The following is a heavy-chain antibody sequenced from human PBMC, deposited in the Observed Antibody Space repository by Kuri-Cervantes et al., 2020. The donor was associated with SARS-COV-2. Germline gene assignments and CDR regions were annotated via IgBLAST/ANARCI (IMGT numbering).Heavy chain of an antibody. CDR1: GFTFGSYW. CDR2: IKQDGSEK. D-gene: IGHD1-26*01. V-gene: IGHV3-7*01. CDR3: AREGVDIVGAPHDAFDI. J-gene: IGHJ3*02. Sequence: GESLKISCAASGFTFGSYWMSWVRQAPGKGLEWVANIKQDGSEKYYVDSVKGRFTISRDNAKNSLYLQMNSLRAEDTAVYYCAREGVDIVGAPHDAFDIWGQGTMVTVSS.